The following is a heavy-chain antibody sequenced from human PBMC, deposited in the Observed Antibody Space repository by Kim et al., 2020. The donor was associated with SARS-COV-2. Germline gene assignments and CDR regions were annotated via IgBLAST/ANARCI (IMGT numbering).Heavy chain of an antibody. V-gene: IGHV3-21*06. Sequence: GGSLRLSCAASGFIFSSYNMNWVRRAPGKGLEWVSSIVGSGGNTHYADSVKGRFTISRDNAKNSLYIEMKNVRAEDTAVYYCARDGLPCHDLYYYHMDVWGRGTTVTVSS. CDR2: IVGSGGNT. D-gene: IGHD3-16*01. J-gene: IGHJ6*03. CDR3: ARDGLPCHDLYYYHMDV. CDR1: GFIFSSYN.